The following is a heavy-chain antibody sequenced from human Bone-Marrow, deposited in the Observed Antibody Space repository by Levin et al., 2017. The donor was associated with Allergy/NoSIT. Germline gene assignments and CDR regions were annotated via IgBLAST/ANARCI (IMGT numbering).Heavy chain of an antibody. CDR2: ISYDGSNK. D-gene: IGHD3-3*01. CDR1: GFTFSSYG. V-gene: IGHV3-30*18. J-gene: IGHJ6*02. Sequence: GGSLRLSCAASGFTFSSYGMHWVRQAPGKGLEWVAVISYDGSNKYYADSVKGRFTISRDNSKNTLYLQMNSLRAEDTAVYYCAKDSDIGGYDFWSGYHFYYYYYGMDVWGQGTTVTVSS. CDR3: AKDSDIGGYDFWSGYHFYYYYYGMDV.